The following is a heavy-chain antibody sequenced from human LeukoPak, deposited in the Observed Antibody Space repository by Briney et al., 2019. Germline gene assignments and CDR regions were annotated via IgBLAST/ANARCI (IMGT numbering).Heavy chain of an antibody. V-gene: IGHV3-23*01. CDR3: AKASLQWELPYFDY. Sequence: GGSLRLSCAASGFTFSDHAMSWVRQAPAKGLEWVSAISGSGGSTYYADSVKGRFTISRDKSKNTLYLQMNSLRAEDTAVYYCAKASLQWELPYFDYWGQGTLVTVSS. CDR1: GFTFSDHA. J-gene: IGHJ4*02. CDR2: ISGSGGST. D-gene: IGHD1-26*01.